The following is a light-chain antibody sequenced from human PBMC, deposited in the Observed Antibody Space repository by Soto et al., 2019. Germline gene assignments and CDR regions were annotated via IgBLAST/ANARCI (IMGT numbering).Light chain of an antibody. CDR3: TSFARSEDPRVL. Sequence: QSALTQPPSASASPGQSVTISCTGSSTDIGGYNFVSWYQQQPGKAPTLLIYEVYKRPAGVPDRFSGSKSGNTASLTVSGLQADDEADYYCTSFARSEDPRVLFGGGTKLTVL. V-gene: IGLV2-8*01. CDR2: EVY. CDR1: STDIGGYNF. J-gene: IGLJ2*01.